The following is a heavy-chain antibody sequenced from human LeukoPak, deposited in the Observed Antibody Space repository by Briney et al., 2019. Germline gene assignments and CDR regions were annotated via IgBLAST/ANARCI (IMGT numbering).Heavy chain of an antibody. V-gene: IGHV4-38-2*02. J-gene: IGHJ5*02. Sequence: SETLSLTCTVSGYSISSGYYWGWIRQPPGKGLEWIGSIYHSGSTYYNPSLKSRVTISVDTFKNQFSLKLSSVTAADTAVYYWARGMSRYYGSGSYYSLRNWFDPWGQGTLVTVSS. D-gene: IGHD3-10*01. CDR2: IYHSGST. CDR1: GYSISSGYY. CDR3: ARGMSRYYGSGSYYSLRNWFDP.